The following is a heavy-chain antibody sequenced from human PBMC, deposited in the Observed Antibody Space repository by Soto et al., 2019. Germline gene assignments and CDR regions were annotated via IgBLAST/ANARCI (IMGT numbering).Heavy chain of an antibody. CDR3: AVNDYLDY. CDR1: GFTFSDAW. V-gene: IGHV3-15*01. CDR2: IKRRSDGGTT. Sequence: GGSLRLSCAASGFTFSDAWMIWVRQAPGKGLEWVGRIKRRSDGGTTDYAAPVKGRFTISRDDSANTLYLQMNSLKTEDTAVYFCAVNDYLDYWGQGALVSVSS. J-gene: IGHJ4*02.